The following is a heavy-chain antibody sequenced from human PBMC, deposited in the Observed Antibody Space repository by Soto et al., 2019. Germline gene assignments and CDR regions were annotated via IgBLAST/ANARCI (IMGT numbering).Heavy chain of an antibody. CDR3: ARGTRSIRGYGPARYLVL. J-gene: IGHJ1*01. D-gene: IGHD3-9*01. Sequence: LSLTCTVSGGSISSGYWSWLRQSPGEGLEWIGHISNTGTTNYSPSLKSRVFMSVDTSKTQISLKVSSVNAADTAVYYCARGTRSIRGYGPARYLVLGGRAPLVTLS. CDR1: GGSISSGY. V-gene: IGHV4-59*01. CDR2: ISNTGTT.